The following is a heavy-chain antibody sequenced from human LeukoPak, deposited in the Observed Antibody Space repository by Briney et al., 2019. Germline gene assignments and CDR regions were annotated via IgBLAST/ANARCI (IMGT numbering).Heavy chain of an antibody. V-gene: IGHV1-8*01. CDR1: GYTFTSYD. Sequence: GASVKVSCKASGYTFTSYDTNWVRQATGQGLEWMGWMNPNSGNTGYAQKFQGRVTMTRNTSISTAYMELSSLRSEDTAVYYCARVSQGTAGQDFDYWGQGTLVTVSS. CDR2: MNPNSGNT. D-gene: IGHD1-14*01. CDR3: ARVSQGTAGQDFDY. J-gene: IGHJ4*02.